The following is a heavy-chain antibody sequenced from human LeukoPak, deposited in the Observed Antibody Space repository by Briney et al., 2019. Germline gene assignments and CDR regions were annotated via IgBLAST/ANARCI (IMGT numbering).Heavy chain of an antibody. V-gene: IGHV4-59*04. J-gene: IGHJ4*02. CDR2: IYHSGST. CDR1: GGSISSYY. D-gene: IGHD3-22*01. CDR3: AGRGVDYYDSSGYYTADY. Sequence: PSETLSLTCTVSGGSISSYYWSWIRQPPGKGLEWIGYIYHSGSTYCNPSLKSRVTISVDRSKNQFSLKLSSVTAADTAVYYCAGRGVDYYDSSGYYTADYWGQGTLVTVSS.